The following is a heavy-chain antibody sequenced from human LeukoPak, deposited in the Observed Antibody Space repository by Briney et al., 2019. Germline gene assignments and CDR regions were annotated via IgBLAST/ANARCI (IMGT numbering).Heavy chain of an antibody. CDR2: INPNSGGT. CDR3: AREVTMVRGVIKYYYMDV. J-gene: IGHJ6*03. V-gene: IGHV1-2*02. Sequence: VASVKVSCKASGYTFTGYYMHWVRQAPGQGLEWMGWINPNSGGTNYAQKFQGRVTMTRDTSISTAYMELSRLRSEDTAVYYCAREVTMVRGVIKYYYMDVWGKGTTVTISS. D-gene: IGHD3-10*01. CDR1: GYTFTGYY.